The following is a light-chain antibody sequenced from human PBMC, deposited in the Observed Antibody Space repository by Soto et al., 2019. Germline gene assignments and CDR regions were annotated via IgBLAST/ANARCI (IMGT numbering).Light chain of an antibody. Sequence: DIVLTQSPGTLSLSPGETATLSCRASQSVSTSYLAWYQQKPGQAPRLLIFGASSRATGIPDRFIGSGSGTDFTLTISRLEPEDFAVYYCQQYGSSPTTFGQGTKVDNK. CDR3: QQYGSSPTT. V-gene: IGKV3-20*01. CDR2: GAS. CDR1: QSVSTSY. J-gene: IGKJ1*01.